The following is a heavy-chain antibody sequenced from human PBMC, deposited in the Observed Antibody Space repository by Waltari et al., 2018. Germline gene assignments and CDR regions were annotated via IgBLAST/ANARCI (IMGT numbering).Heavy chain of an antibody. J-gene: IGHJ4*02. D-gene: IGHD1-1*01. CDR2: IGTAGDT. CDR3: ARDLGVYNDY. V-gene: IGHV3-13*01. Sequence: EVQLVESGGGLVQPGGSLRLSCAASGFTFSSYDMHWVRQATGKCLECVSAIGTAGDTYYPGSVKGRFTISRENAKNSLYLQMNSLRAVDTAVYYCARDLGVYNDYWVQGSLVTVSS. CDR1: GFTFSSYD.